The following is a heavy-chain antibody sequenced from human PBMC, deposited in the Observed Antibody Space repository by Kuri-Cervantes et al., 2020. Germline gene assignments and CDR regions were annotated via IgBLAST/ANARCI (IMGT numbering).Heavy chain of an antibody. J-gene: IGHJ5*02. CDR1: GYTFTSYG. Sequence: ASVKVSCKASGYTFTSYGISWVRQAPGQGLEWMGWISAYNGNTNYAQKLQGRVTMTTDTSTSTAYMELGSLRSDDTAAYYCARAPNPNRRYNWFDPWGQGTLVTVSS. V-gene: IGHV1-18*01. D-gene: IGHD2/OR15-2a*01. CDR2: ISAYNGNT. CDR3: ARAPNPNRRYNWFDP.